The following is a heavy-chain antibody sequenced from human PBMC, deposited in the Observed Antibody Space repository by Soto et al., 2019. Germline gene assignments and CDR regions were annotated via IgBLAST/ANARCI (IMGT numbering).Heavy chain of an antibody. CDR2: LSGRGGTT. V-gene: IGHV3-23*01. J-gene: IGHJ4*02. CDR3: AKTPRQWRVYFDY. D-gene: IGHD6-19*01. Sequence: EVQLLESGGGLVQPGGSLRLSCAASGFTFSNYAIAGVLQSPGKGREWVSGLSGRGGTTYYADSVKGRFTISRDNAKDTLHLQMNSLRAEDPAVYYCAKTPRQWRVYFDYWGQGALVTVSS. CDR1: GFTFSNYA.